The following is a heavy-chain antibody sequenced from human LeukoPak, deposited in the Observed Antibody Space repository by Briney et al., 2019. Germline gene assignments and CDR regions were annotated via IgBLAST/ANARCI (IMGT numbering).Heavy chain of an antibody. CDR2: ISGSGGST. Sequence: GGSLRLSCAASGFTFSSYSMNWVRQAPGKGLEWVSAISGSGGSTYYADSVKGRFTISRDNSKNTLYLQMNSLRAEDTAVYYCAKEGGLRYFDWLFPGSAFDIWGQGTMVTVSS. CDR3: AKEGGLRYFDWLFPGSAFDI. CDR1: GFTFSSYS. V-gene: IGHV3-23*01. D-gene: IGHD3-9*01. J-gene: IGHJ3*02.